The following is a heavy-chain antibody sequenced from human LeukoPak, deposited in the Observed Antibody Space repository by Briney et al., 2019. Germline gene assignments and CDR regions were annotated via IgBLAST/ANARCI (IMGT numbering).Heavy chain of an antibody. CDR3: AKSGGYGLIDY. D-gene: IGHD1-26*01. Sequence: SETLSLTCAVYGESFSGYYWGWIRQPPGKGLEWIGNIYYSGSTYYNASLQSRVTISIDTSKNQFSLRLNSVTAADTAMYYCAKSGGYGLIDYWGQGTLVTVSS. CDR1: GESFSGYY. V-gene: IGHV4-34*01. CDR2: IYYSGST. J-gene: IGHJ4*02.